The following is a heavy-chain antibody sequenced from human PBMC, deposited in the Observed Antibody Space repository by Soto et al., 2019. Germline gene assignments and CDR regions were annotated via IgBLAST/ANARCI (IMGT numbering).Heavy chain of an antibody. CDR2: IWYDGSNK. CDR3: ARDPIVYCSGGSCYQPIYYYYYGMDV. Sequence: GGSLRLSCAASGFTFSSYGMHWVRQAPGKGLEWVAVIWYDGSNKYYADSVKGRFTISRDNSKNTLYLQMNSLRAEDTAVYYCARDPIVYCSGGSCYQPIYYYYYGMDVWGQGTTVTVSS. V-gene: IGHV3-33*01. CDR1: GFTFSSYG. D-gene: IGHD2-15*01. J-gene: IGHJ6*02.